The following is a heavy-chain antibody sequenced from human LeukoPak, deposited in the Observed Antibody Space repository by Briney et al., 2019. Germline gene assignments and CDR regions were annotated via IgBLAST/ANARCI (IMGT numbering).Heavy chain of an antibody. Sequence: PSETLSLTCAVYGGSFSGYYWSWIRQPPGKGLEWIGEINHSGSTNYNPSLKSRVTISVDTSKNQFSLKLISVTAADTAVYYCARGPRASSSWYAWFDPWGQGTLVTVSS. CDR1: GGSFSGYY. D-gene: IGHD6-13*01. CDR3: ARGPRASSSWYAWFDP. V-gene: IGHV4-34*01. J-gene: IGHJ5*02. CDR2: INHSGST.